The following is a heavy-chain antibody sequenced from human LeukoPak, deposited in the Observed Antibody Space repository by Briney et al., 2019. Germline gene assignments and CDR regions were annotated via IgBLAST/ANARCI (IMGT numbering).Heavy chain of an antibody. V-gene: IGHV4-38-2*01. J-gene: IGHJ6*03. CDR2: INHSGST. CDR1: GYSISSGYY. D-gene: IGHD3-9*01. Sequence: SETLSLTCAVSGYSISSGYYWGWIRQPPGKGLEWIGEINHSGSTNYNPSLKSRVTISVDTSKNQFSLKLSSVTAADTAVYYCARRNTIYYYYMDVWGKGTTVTVSS. CDR3: ARRNTIYYYYMDV.